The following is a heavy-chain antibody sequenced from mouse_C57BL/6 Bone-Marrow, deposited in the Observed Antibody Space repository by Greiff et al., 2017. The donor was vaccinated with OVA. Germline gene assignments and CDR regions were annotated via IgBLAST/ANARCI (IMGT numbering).Heavy chain of an antibody. Sequence: VQLQQPGAELVKPGASVKMSCKASGYTFTSYWITWVKQRPGQGLEWIGDIYPGSGSTNYNEKFKSKATLTVDTSSSTAYMPLSSLTSEDSAVYYCAGYDYGFYYAMDYWGQGTSVTVSS. CDR2: IYPGSGST. CDR1: GYTFTSYW. V-gene: IGHV1-55*01. D-gene: IGHD2-4*01. CDR3: AGYDYGFYYAMDY. J-gene: IGHJ4*01.